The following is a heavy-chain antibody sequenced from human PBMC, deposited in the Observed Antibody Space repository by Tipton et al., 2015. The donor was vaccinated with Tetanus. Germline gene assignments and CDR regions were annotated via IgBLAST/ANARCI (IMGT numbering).Heavy chain of an antibody. CDR3: AGDLAILEPVPGGY. CDR1: GFNFRNYL. V-gene: IGHV3-30*04. D-gene: IGHD1-14*01. Sequence: SLRLSCAASGFNFRNYLMHWVRQAPGKGLEWVAVISYDGSFKSYADSVKGRFTISRDNSKSALYLQMNSLRVDDTAVYFCAGDLAILEPVPGGYWGQGTLVIVSS. CDR2: ISYDGSFK. J-gene: IGHJ4*02.